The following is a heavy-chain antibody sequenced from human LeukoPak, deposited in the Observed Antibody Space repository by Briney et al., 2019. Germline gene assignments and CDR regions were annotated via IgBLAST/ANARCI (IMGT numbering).Heavy chain of an antibody. CDR2: IYTSGST. J-gene: IGHJ3*02. V-gene: IGHV4-4*07. Sequence: KPSETLSLTCTVSGGSISSYYWSWIRQPAGKGLEWIGRIYTSGSTNYNPSLKSRVTMSVDTSKNQFSLKLSSVTAADTAVYYCARDRASSSWYGRALDIWGQGTMVTVSS. CDR3: ARDRASSSWYGRALDI. CDR1: GGSISSYY. D-gene: IGHD6-13*01.